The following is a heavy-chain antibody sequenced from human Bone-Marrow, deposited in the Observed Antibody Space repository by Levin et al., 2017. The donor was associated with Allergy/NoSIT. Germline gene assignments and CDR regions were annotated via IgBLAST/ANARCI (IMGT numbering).Heavy chain of an antibody. CDR3: ARELTWIQLWLCPRNYYYYGMDV. CDR2: ISSSSSYI. V-gene: IGHV3-21*01. J-gene: IGHJ6*02. Sequence: SGGSLRLSCAASGFTFSSYSMNWVRQAPGKGLEWVSSISSSSSYIYYADSVKGRFTISRDNAKNSLYLQMNSLRAEDTAVYYCARELTWIQLWLCPRNYYYYGMDVWGQGTTVTVSS. D-gene: IGHD5-18*01. CDR1: GFTFSSYS.